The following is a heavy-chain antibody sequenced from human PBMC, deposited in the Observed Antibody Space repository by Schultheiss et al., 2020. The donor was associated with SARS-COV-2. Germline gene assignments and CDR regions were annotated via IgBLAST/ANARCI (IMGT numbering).Heavy chain of an antibody. CDR3: ARGRPGDSSGYYYDY. V-gene: IGHV3-30-3*01. J-gene: IGHJ4*02. CDR1: GFTFSSYA. CDR2: ISYDGSNK. D-gene: IGHD3-22*01. Sequence: GESLKISCAASGFTFSSYAMHWVRQAPGKGLEWVAVISYDGSNKYYADSVKGRFTISRDNSKNTLYLQMNSLRAEDTAVYYCARGRPGDSSGYYYDYWGQGTLVTVSS.